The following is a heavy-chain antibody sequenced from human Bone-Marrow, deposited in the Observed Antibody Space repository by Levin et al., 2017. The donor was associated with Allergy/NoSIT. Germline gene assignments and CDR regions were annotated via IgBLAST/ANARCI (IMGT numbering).Heavy chain of an antibody. Sequence: ASVKVSCKASGGTFSSYAISWVRQAPGQGLEWMGRIIPILGIANYAQKFQGRVTITADKSTSTAYMELSSLRSEDTAVYYCAREYNWNDVVPLPLDYWGQGTLVTVSS. D-gene: IGHD1-20*01. V-gene: IGHV1-69*04. CDR3: AREYNWNDVVPLPLDY. CDR1: GGTFSSYA. CDR2: IIPILGIA. J-gene: IGHJ4*02.